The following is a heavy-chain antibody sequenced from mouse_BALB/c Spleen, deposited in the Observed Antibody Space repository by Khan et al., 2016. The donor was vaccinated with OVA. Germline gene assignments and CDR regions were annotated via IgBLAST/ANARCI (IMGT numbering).Heavy chain of an antibody. CDR1: GFSLTTYG. D-gene: IGHD1-1*02. J-gene: IGHJ3*01. CDR3: ARNSDMDDFTY. CDR2: IWSGGNT. V-gene: IGHV2-4-1*01. Sequence: QVQLQQPGPGLLQPSQSLSITCTVSGFSLTTYGVHWVRQSPGKGLEWLGLIWSGGNTDYNTAFISRLSISKDNSKSQVVFKMNSLQADDTAIYYCARNSDMDDFTYWGQGTLVTVSA.